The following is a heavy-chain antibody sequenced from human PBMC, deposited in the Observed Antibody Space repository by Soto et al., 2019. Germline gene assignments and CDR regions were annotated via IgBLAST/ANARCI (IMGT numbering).Heavy chain of an antibody. V-gene: IGHV3-33*01. CDR1: GFAFSSFG. CDR3: ARGTGGRLVTTTPLHH. Sequence: QVQLVESGGGVVQPGRSLRLSCAASGFAFSSFGMHWVRQAPGGGLEWVAVIWSDGTFKFYADSVKGRFTISRDNSETSLYLQMGSMRLEDSAVYFCARGTGGRLVTTTPLHHWGQGTLVTVAS. J-gene: IGHJ5*02. D-gene: IGHD4-17*01. CDR2: IWSDGTFK.